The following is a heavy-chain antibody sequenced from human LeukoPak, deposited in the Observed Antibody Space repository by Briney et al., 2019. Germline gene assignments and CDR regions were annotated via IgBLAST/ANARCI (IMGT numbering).Heavy chain of an antibody. CDR1: GFTFSGSG. CDR2: SGDSDGST. V-gene: IGHV3-23*01. D-gene: IGHD2-15*01. CDR3: AKGGCRGTCNPLAY. Sequence: GGSLRLSCAASGFTFSGSGMSWVRQAPGKGLEWISSSGDSDGSTYYADSLKGRFTISRDNSRNTLYLQMNNLRAEDTAVYYCAKGGCRGTCNPLAYWGQGALVTVSP. J-gene: IGHJ4*02.